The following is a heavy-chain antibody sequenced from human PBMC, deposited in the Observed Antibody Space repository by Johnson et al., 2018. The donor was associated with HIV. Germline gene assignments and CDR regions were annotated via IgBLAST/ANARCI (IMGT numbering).Heavy chain of an antibody. V-gene: IGHV3-30*02. Sequence: QVQLVESGGGVVQPGGSLRLSCVSSGFTFSSYGLHWVRQAPVTGLDWVAFIRYDGSTKYYADSVKGRFTISRDNSKNTLYLQMNSLRAEDTAVYYCARGEDGVDAFDIWGQGTMVTVSS. J-gene: IGHJ3*02. CDR2: IRYDGSTK. CDR3: ARGEDGVDAFDI. CDR1: GFTFSSYG. D-gene: IGHD4-17*01.